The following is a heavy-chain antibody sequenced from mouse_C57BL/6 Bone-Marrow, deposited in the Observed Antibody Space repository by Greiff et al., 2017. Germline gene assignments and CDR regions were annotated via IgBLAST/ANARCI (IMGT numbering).Heavy chain of an antibody. CDR1: GFTFSSYA. J-gene: IGHJ4*01. D-gene: IGHD6-5*01. CDR3: ARRGYAPDYYAMDY. CDR2: ISDGGSYT. V-gene: IGHV5-4*03. Sequence: EVKLVESGGGLVKPGGSLKLSCAASGFTFSSYAMSWVRQTPEKRLEWVATISDGGSYTYYPDNVKGRFTISRDNAKNNLYLQMSHLKSEDTAMYYCARRGYAPDYYAMDYWGQGTSVTVSS.